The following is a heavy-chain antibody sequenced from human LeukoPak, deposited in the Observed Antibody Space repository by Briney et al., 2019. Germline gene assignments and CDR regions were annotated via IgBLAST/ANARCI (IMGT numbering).Heavy chain of an antibody. V-gene: IGHV1-46*01. J-gene: IGHJ4*02. CDR2: INPSGGST. CDR3: AREREQWPCFDY. Sequence: ASVEVSCKASGYTFTSYYMHWVRQAPGQGLEWMGIINPSGGSTSYAQKFQGRVTMTRNTSTSTVYMELSSLRSEDTAVYYCAREREQWPCFDYWGQGTLVTVSS. CDR1: GYTFTSYY. D-gene: IGHD6-19*01.